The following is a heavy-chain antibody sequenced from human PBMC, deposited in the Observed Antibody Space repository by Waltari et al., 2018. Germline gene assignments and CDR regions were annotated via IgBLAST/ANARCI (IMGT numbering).Heavy chain of an antibody. Sequence: QVQLVQSGAEVKKPGASVKVSCKASGYTFTSYDINWVRQDTGQGLEWMGWTNPNSGNTGYAQKFQGRVTMTRNTSISTAYMELSSLRSEDTAVYYCARGSNYYDSSGYYRHDAFDIWGQGTMVTVSS. CDR1: GYTFTSYD. D-gene: IGHD3-22*01. CDR3: ARGSNYYDSSGYYRHDAFDI. V-gene: IGHV1-8*01. J-gene: IGHJ3*02. CDR2: TNPNSGNT.